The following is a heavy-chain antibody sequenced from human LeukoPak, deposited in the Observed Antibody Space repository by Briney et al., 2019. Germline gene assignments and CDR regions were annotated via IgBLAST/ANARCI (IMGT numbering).Heavy chain of an antibody. Sequence: PGGSLRLSCEASGFTFSNYNMNWVRQAPGKELEWVSSITSTSSYIYYADSVKGRFTISRDNAKNSLYLQMSSLGAEDTADYCARDPYNGRYGGYYYYYMDVWGRGTTVTISS. CDR2: ITSTSSYI. CDR1: GFTFSNYN. V-gene: IGHV3-21*01. CDR3: ARDPYNGRYGGYYYYYMDV. J-gene: IGHJ6*03. D-gene: IGHD1-26*01.